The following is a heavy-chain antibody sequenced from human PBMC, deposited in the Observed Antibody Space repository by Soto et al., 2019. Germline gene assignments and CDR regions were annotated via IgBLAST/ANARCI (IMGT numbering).Heavy chain of an antibody. CDR3: ARGRTVRNYADDSSDYFYFFDY. J-gene: IGHJ4*02. D-gene: IGHD3-22*01. CDR1: GYSISTFY. Sequence: XETLSLTCTFAGYSISTFYWGWMRQSPGRELDWIGYVYYTGSTNYNPSLKSRVTISVDRSKNQFSLKLSSANAADTAVYYCARGRTVRNYADDSSDYFYFFDYWGQGTQVTVSS. V-gene: IGHV4-59*01. CDR2: VYYTGST.